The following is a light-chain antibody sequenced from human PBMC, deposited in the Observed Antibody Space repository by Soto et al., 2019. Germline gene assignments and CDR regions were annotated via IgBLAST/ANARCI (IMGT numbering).Light chain of an antibody. CDR1: QAISTY. V-gene: IGKV1-33*01. CDR2: DAS. J-gene: IGKJ5*01. Sequence: DTQMTQSPSPLSASVGDRVTTTSRASQAISTYLNWYQQKLGKAPKLLIYDASNLETGVPSRFSGSGSGTDFTFTISSLQPEDIATYYCQQYSHLITFGQGTRLEIK. CDR3: QQYSHLIT.